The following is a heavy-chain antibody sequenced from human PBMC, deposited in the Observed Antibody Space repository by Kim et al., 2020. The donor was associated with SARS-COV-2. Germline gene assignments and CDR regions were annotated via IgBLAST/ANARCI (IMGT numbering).Heavy chain of an antibody. CDR3: ARAWDY. Sequence: SRSSYRYYADAVKGRFTISRDHAKNSLYLQMNSLRAEDTAVYYCARAWDYWGQGTLVTVSS. J-gene: IGHJ4*02. V-gene: IGHV3-21*01. CDR2: SRSSYR.